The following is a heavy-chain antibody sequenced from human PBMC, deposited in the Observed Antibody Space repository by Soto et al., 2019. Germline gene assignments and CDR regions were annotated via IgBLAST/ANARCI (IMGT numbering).Heavy chain of an antibody. Sequence: QSQTLSLTCTVSGGSISSSSYYWGWIRQPPGKGLEWIGSIYYSGITYYNPSLKSRVTISVDTSKNQFSLKLTSVTAADTAVYYCARPNGSGNSYYYGMDVWGQGTTVTVSS. CDR3: ARPNGSGNSYYYGMDV. J-gene: IGHJ6*02. CDR1: GGSISSSSYY. V-gene: IGHV4-39*01. CDR2: IYYSGIT. D-gene: IGHD3-10*01.